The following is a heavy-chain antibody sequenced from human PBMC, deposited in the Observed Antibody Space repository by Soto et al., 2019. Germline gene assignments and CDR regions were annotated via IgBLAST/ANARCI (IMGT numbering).Heavy chain of an antibody. CDR3: ARVPDVDDY. D-gene: IGHD5-12*01. CDR2: ISYDGSNK. V-gene: IGHV3-30-3*01. J-gene: IGHJ4*02. Sequence: LRLSCAASGFTFSSYAMHWVRQAPGKGLEWVAVISYDGSNKYYADSVKGRFTISRDNSKNTLYLQMNSLRAEDTAVYYCARVPDVDDYWGQGTLVTVSS. CDR1: GFTFSSYA.